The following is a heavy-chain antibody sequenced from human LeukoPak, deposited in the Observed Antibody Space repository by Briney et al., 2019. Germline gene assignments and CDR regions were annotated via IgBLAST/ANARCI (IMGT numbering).Heavy chain of an antibody. CDR1: GDSISPYY. CDR2: IYYSGDT. D-gene: IGHD6-13*01. V-gene: IGHV4-59*01. J-gene: IGHJ4*02. CDR3: ARSQQLIRTFDS. Sequence: PSETLSLTRVVSGDSISPYYWSWIRQSPGKGLEWIGYIYYSGDTNYNPSLKSRVTMSVDTSKNQFSLRLSSVTAADTAVYYCARSQQLIRTFDSWGQGTLVTVSS.